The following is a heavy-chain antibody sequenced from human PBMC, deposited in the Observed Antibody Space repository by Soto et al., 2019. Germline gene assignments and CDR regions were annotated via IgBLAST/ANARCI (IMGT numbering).Heavy chain of an antibody. CDR2: INHSGST. CDR1: GGSFSGYY. V-gene: IGHV4-34*01. CDR3: ATLKGGYCTNGVCWTPYYYYGMDV. J-gene: IGHJ6*02. D-gene: IGHD2-8*01. Sequence: PSETLSLTCAVYGGSFSGYYWSWIRQPPGKGLEWIGEINHSGSTNYNPSLKSRVTISVDTSKNQFSLKLSSVTAADTAVYYCATLKGGYCTNGVCWTPYYYYGMDVRGQGATVTVSS.